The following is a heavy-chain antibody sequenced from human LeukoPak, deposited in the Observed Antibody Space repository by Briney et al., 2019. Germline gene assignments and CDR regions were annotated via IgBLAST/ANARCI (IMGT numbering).Heavy chain of an antibody. J-gene: IGHJ4*02. CDR1: GFTFSSYA. V-gene: IGHV3-23*01. Sequence: GGSLRLSCAASGFTFSSYAMSWARQAPGKGLEWVSAISGSGGSTYYADSVKGRLTISRDNSKNTLYLQMNSLRAEDTAVYYCAKDNYDILTGYRSRIVWGQGTLVTVSS. CDR3: AKDNYDILTGYRSRIV. CDR2: ISGSGGST. D-gene: IGHD3-9*01.